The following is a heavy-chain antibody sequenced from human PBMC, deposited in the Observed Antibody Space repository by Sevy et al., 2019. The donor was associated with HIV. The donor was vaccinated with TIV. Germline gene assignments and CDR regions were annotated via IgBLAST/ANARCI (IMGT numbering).Heavy chain of an antibody. V-gene: IGHV1-69*13. CDR2: IIPIFGTA. Sequence: ASVKVSCKASGGTFSSYAISWVRQAPGQGLEWMGGIIPIFGTANYAQKFQGRVTITADESTSTAYMGLSSLRSEDTAVYYCARDGTGSYYDSSGEYYGMDVWGQGTTVTVSS. D-gene: IGHD3-22*01. J-gene: IGHJ6*02. CDR3: ARDGTGSYYDSSGEYYGMDV. CDR1: GGTFSSYA.